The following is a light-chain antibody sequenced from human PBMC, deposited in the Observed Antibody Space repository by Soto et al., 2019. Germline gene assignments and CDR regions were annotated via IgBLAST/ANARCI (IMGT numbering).Light chain of an antibody. J-gene: IGLJ3*02. CDR3: ATWDDSLSGPL. V-gene: IGLV1-47*01. CDR1: NSNIGGNY. Sequence: QLVLTQPPSASGTPGQRVTISCSGSNSNIGGNYVYWYQQLPGTAPKLLIYKDNQRPSGVPDRFSGSKSDTSASLAISGLRSEDEGDYYCATWDDSLSGPLFGGGTKLTVL. CDR2: KDN.